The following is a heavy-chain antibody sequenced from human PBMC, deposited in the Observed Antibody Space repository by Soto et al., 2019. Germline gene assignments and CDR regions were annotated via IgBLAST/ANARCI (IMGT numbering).Heavy chain of an antibody. Sequence: EVQLVESGGGLVQPGGSLRLSCAASGFTFSNYEMNWVRQAPGKGLEWVAYITSGGSPMYYADSVKGRFTISRDNVRNSLFLQMHSLRAEDTAVYYCARLHCTSTNCSDNYYYGMDVWGPGTTVTVSS. CDR1: GFTFSNYE. J-gene: IGHJ6*02. CDR2: ITSGGSPM. V-gene: IGHV3-48*03. D-gene: IGHD2-2*01. CDR3: ARLHCTSTNCSDNYYYGMDV.